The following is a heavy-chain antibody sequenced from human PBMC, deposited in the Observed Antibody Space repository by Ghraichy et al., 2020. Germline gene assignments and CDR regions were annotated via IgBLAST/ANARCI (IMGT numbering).Heavy chain of an antibody. CDR1: GFTFSSYA. Sequence: GVLRLSCEASGFTFSSYAMIWVRQAPWKGLEWVSVISGSSANIYYADSLEGRFIISRDTSKNTVYLQMNSLRAEDTAVYYCAKGQSRATAITPLEDWGQGTLVIVSS. CDR3: AKGQSRATAITPLED. J-gene: IGHJ4*02. CDR2: ISGSSANI. D-gene: IGHD4-23*01. V-gene: IGHV3-23*01.